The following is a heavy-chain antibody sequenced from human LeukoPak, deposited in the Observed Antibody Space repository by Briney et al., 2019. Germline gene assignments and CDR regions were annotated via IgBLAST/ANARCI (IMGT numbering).Heavy chain of an antibody. J-gene: IGHJ6*03. V-gene: IGHV3-53*01. Sequence: GGSLRLSCAASGFTVSSNYMSWVRQAPGKGLEWVSVIYSGGSTYYADSVEGRITISSDNSKTTLYLKMNSLRAEDTAVYYCAREAPGGYDGYYYYYMDVWGKGTTVTVSS. CDR2: IYSGGST. CDR1: GFTVSSNY. CDR3: AREAPGGYDGYYYYYMDV. D-gene: IGHD5-12*01.